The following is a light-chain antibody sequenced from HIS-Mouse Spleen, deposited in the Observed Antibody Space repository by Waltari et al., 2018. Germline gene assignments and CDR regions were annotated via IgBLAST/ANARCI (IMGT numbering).Light chain of an antibody. CDR3: SSYTSSSTRV. J-gene: IGLJ3*02. CDR2: EVS. V-gene: IGLV2-14*01. Sequence: QSALTQPASVSGSPGQSTTIPCTGTSSDVGGYNYVSWYQQHPGKAPKLMIYEVSNRPSGVSNRFSGSKSGNTASLTISGLQAEDEADYYCSSYTSSSTRVFGGGTKLTVL. CDR1: SSDVGGYNY.